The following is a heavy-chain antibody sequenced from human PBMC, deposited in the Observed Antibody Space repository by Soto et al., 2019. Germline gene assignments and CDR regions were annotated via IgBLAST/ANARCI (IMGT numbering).Heavy chain of an antibody. V-gene: IGHV4-34*01. CDR2: INHSGSN. Sequence: QVQLQQWGAGLLKPSETLSLTCAVYGGSFSGYYWSWIRQPPGKGLEWIGEINHSGSNNYNPSLKSRVTISVDTSKNQFSLKLSSVTAADTAVYYCARDAIYYDSSGYYFDYWGQGTLVTVSS. J-gene: IGHJ4*02. CDR3: ARDAIYYDSSGYYFDY. D-gene: IGHD3-22*01. CDR1: GGSFSGYY.